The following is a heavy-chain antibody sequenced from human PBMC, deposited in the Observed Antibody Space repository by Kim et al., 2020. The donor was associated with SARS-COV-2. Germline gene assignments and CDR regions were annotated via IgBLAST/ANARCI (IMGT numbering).Heavy chain of an antibody. CDR2: IKSKTDGGTT. CDR1: GFTFSNAW. V-gene: IGHV3-15*01. CDR3: TTDPRADMVRGVISLLDY. D-gene: IGHD3-10*01. J-gene: IGHJ4*02. Sequence: GGSLRLSCAASGFTFSNAWMSWVRQAPGKGLEWVGRIKSKTDGGTTDYAAPVKGRFTISRDDSKNTLYLQMNSLKTEDTAVYYCTTDPRADMVRGVISLLDYWGQGTLVTVSS.